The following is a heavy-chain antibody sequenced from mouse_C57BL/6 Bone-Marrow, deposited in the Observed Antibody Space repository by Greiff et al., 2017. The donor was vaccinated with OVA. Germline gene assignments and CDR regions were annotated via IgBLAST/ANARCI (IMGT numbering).Heavy chain of an antibody. J-gene: IGHJ3*01. D-gene: IGHD4-1*01. CDR1: GFTFSSYG. CDR3: AGHPWPGAD. V-gene: IGHV5-6*01. CDR2: ISSGGSYT. Sequence: EVKLMESGGDLVKPGGSLKLSCAASGFTFSSYGMSWVRQTPDKRLEWVATISSGGSYTYYPDSVKGRFTISRDNAKNTLYLQMSSLKSEDTAMYCCAGHPWPGADWGQGTLVTVSA.